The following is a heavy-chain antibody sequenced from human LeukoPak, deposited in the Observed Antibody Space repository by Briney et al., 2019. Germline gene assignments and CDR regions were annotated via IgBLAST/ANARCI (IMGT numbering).Heavy chain of an antibody. CDR3: ARFYCGGDCYFYFDY. Sequence: AGGSLRLSCAASGFTFSDYAMNWVRQAPGKGLEWVAVISYDGSDKYYADSVKGRFTISRDNSKNTLYLQMNSLRAEDTAMYYCARFYCGGDCYFYFDYWSQGTLVTVSS. CDR2: ISYDGSDK. V-gene: IGHV3-30*04. CDR1: GFTFSDYA. D-gene: IGHD2-21*02. J-gene: IGHJ4*02.